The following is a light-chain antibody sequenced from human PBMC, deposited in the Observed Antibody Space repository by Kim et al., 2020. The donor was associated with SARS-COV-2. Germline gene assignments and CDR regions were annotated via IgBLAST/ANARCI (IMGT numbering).Light chain of an antibody. J-gene: IGKJ4*01. CDR3: QQREDWPLT. CDR1: QSVSTS. V-gene: IGKV3-11*01. CDR2: DAS. Sequence: LSPGERAILACRASQSVSTSVAWFQHKPGQAPRLLIHDASYRATGIPARFSGSGSGTDFTLTITGLQAEDFAVYYCQQREDWPLTFGGGTKVDIK.